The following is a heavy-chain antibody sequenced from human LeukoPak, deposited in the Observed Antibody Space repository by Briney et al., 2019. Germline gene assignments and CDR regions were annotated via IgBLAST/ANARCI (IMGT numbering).Heavy chain of an antibody. CDR1: GFTLSNYG. D-gene: IGHD2-21*02. J-gene: IGHJ4*02. Sequence: PGGSLRLSCAASGFTLSNYGMHWVRQAPGKGLEWVAVIWYDGNNKYYADSVKGRFTISRDNAKNSLYLQMNSLRAEDTAVYYCARRDWGYFDYWGQGTLVTVSS. CDR2: IWYDGNNK. V-gene: IGHV3-33*01. CDR3: ARRDWGYFDY.